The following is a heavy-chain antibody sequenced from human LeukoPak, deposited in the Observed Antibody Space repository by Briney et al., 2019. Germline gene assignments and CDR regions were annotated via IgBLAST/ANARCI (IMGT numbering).Heavy chain of an antibody. CDR1: GVSISSYY. J-gene: IGHJ3*02. Sequence: SETLSLTCTVSGVSISSYYWSWIRQPAGKGLEWIGRIHTSGSTNYNPSLKSRVTISVDTSKNQFSLKLSSVTAADTAVYYCARVGVGYFDSSGYYRPDAFDIWGQGTMVTVSS. CDR3: ARVGVGYFDSSGYYRPDAFDI. D-gene: IGHD3-22*01. V-gene: IGHV4-4*07. CDR2: IHTSGST.